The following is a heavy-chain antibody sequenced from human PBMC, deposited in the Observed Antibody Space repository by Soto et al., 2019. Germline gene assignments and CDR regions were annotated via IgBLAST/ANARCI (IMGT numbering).Heavy chain of an antibody. J-gene: IGHJ5*02. CDR2: ISAYNGNT. D-gene: IGHD6-13*01. Sequence: ASVKVSCKASGYTFTSYGISWVRQAPGQGLEWMGWISAYNGNTNYAQKLQGRVTMTTDTSTSTAYMELRSLRSDDTAVYYCARDVPGIAAAGTGRGFDPWGRGTLVTVSS. V-gene: IGHV1-18*04. CDR3: ARDVPGIAAAGTGRGFDP. CDR1: GYTFTSYG.